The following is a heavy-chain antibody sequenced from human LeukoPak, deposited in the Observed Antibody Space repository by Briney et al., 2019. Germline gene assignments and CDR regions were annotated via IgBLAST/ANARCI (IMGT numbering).Heavy chain of an antibody. J-gene: IGHJ4*02. CDR2: INHSGST. V-gene: IGHV4-34*01. CDR3: ARADYGSGNFDC. D-gene: IGHD3-10*01. Sequence: PSETLSLTCAVYGGSFSGYYWSWIRQPPGKGLEWIGEINHSGSTNYNPSLKSRVTISVDTSKNQFSLKLSSVTAADTAVYYCARADYGSGNFDCWRQGTLVTASS. CDR1: GGSFSGYY.